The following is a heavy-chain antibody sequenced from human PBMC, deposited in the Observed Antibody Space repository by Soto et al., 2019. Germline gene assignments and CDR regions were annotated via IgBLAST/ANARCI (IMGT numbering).Heavy chain of an antibody. CDR3: AREWTTMVRGDNYCMHV. CDR1: GGSISSSNW. J-gene: IGHJ6*02. D-gene: IGHD3-10*01. CDR2: IYHSGST. Sequence: SETLSLTCAVSGGSISSSNWWSWVRQPPGKGLEWIGEIYHSGSTNYNPSLKSRVTISVDKSKNQFSLKLSSVTAADTAVYYCAREWTTMVRGDNYCMHVSGQGTTVT. V-gene: IGHV4-4*02.